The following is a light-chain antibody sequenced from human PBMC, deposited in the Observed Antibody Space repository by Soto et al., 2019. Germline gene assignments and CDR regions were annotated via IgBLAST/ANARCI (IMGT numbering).Light chain of an antibody. V-gene: IGKV3-20*01. Sequence: EIVLTQPPGTLSLSPGERATLSCRASQNVSSSYLAWYQQKPGQAPRLLIYDASIRATGIPDRFSGSGSGTDFTLTISRLEPEDFAVYYCQQYGNSPITFGQGTRLDMK. CDR1: QNVSSSY. CDR3: QQYGNSPIT. CDR2: DAS. J-gene: IGKJ5*01.